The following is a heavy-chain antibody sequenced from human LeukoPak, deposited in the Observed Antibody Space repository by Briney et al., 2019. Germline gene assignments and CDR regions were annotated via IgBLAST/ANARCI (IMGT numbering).Heavy chain of an antibody. J-gene: IGHJ3*02. V-gene: IGHV3-33*01. Sequence: GGSLRLSCAASAFSFSSYGMHWVRQAPGKGLEWVALIWYDGSNRYYGDSVKGRFTISRDNSKNTLYLQMNSLRAEDTAVYYCARRADDAFDTWGQGTMVTASS. CDR1: AFSFSSYG. CDR2: IWYDGSNR. CDR3: ARRADDAFDT.